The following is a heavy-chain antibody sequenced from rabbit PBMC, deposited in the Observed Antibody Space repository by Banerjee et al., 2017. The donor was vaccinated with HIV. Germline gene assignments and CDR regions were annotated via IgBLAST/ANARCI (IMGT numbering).Heavy chain of an antibody. Sequence: QQQLEESGGGLVKPEGSLTLTCTASGFSFSSSYYMCWVRQAPGKGLEWIGCIYIGSSGNTYYATWAKGRFTISKTSSTTVTLQMTSLTAADTATYFCARPHYVDSSYAPDLWGPGTLVTVS. CDR1: GFSFSSSYY. CDR3: ARPHYVDSSYAPDL. CDR2: IYIGSSGNT. D-gene: IGHD8-1*01. J-gene: IGHJ6*01. V-gene: IGHV1S45*01.